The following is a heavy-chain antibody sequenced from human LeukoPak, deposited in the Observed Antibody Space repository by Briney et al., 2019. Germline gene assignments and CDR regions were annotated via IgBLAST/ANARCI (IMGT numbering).Heavy chain of an antibody. Sequence: ASVKVSCKASGYTFTSYYMHWVRQAPGQGLEWMGIINPSGGSTSYAQKFQGRVTMTRDTSTSTVYMELSSLRSEDTAVYYRARPGSSGTYFDYWGQGTLVTVSS. CDR1: GYTFTSYY. V-gene: IGHV1-46*01. CDR2: INPSGGST. CDR3: ARPGSSGTYFDY. J-gene: IGHJ4*02. D-gene: IGHD3-10*01.